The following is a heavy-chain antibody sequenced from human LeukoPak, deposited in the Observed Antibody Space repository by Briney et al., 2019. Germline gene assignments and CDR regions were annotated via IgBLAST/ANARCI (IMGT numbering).Heavy chain of an antibody. CDR3: ARDYSSSWYGHYYYMDV. V-gene: IGHV4-38-2*02. Sequence: SETLSLTCTVSGYSISSGYYWGWIRQPPGKGLEWIGSIYHSGSTYYNPSLKSRVTISVDTSKNQFSLKLSSVTAADTAVYYCARDYSSSWYGHYYYMDVWGKGTTVTVSS. CDR2: IYHSGST. D-gene: IGHD6-13*01. J-gene: IGHJ6*03. CDR1: GYSISSGYY.